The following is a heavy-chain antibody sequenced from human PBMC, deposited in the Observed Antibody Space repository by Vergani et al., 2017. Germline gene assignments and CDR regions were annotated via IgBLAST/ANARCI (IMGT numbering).Heavy chain of an antibody. V-gene: IGHV3-23*01. CDR1: GFTFSSYA. D-gene: IGHD6-6*01. Sequence: EVQLLESGGGLVQPGGSLRLSCAASGFTFSSYAMSWVRQAPGKGLEWVSGISGSGGGTNYGDSVKGRFSISRDNSQNTLYLQMNSLRAEDTAVYYCAKGVAAHNYYFDYWGQGTLVTASS. CDR3: AKGVAAHNYYFDY. CDR2: ISGSGGGT. J-gene: IGHJ4*02.